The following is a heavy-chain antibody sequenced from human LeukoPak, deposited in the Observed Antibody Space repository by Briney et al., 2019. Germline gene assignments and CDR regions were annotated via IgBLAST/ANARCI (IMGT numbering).Heavy chain of an antibody. Sequence: GGSLRLPCAASGFTFDDYAMHWVRQAPGKGLEWVSGISWNSGSIGYADSVKGRFTISRDNAKNSLYLQMNSLRAEDTALYYCAKDFNDYVWGSYRYDAFDIWGQGTMVTVSS. V-gene: IGHV3-9*01. J-gene: IGHJ3*02. CDR2: ISWNSGSI. D-gene: IGHD3-16*02. CDR1: GFTFDDYA. CDR3: AKDFNDYVWGSYRYDAFDI.